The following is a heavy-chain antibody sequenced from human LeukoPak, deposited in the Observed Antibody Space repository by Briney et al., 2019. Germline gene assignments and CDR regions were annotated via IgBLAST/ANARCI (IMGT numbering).Heavy chain of an antibody. CDR3: ARAGTVEMTPLDY. J-gene: IGHJ4*02. CDR1: GYTFTGYY. Sequence: ASVKVSCKASGYTFTGYYMHWVRQAPGQGLEWMGWMNPNSGGTNYAQKFQGWVTMTRDTSISTAYMELSRLRSDDTAVYYCARAGTVEMTPLDYWGQGTLVTVSS. V-gene: IGHV1-2*04. D-gene: IGHD5-24*01. CDR2: MNPNSGGT.